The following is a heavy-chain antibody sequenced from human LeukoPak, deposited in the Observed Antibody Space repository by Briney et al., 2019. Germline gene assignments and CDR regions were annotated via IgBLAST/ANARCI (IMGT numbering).Heavy chain of an antibody. Sequence: SVKVSCKASGGTFSSYAISWVRQAPGQGLEWMGGIIPIFGTANYAQKFQGRVTITADKSTSTAYMELSSLRSEDTAVYYCAREHSGSYYYFDYWGQGTLVTVSS. CDR3: AREHSGSYYYFDY. J-gene: IGHJ4*02. V-gene: IGHV1-69*06. CDR2: IIPIFGTA. D-gene: IGHD1-26*01. CDR1: GGTFSSYA.